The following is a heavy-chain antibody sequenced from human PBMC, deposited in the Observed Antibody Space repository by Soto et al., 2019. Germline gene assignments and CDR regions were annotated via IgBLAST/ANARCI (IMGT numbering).Heavy chain of an antibody. CDR2: IYYSGST. D-gene: IGHD3-10*01. J-gene: IGHJ6*03. Sequence: SETLSLTCTVSGGSISSSSYYWGWIRQPPGKGLEWIGSIYYSGSTYYNPSLKSRVTISVDTSKNQFSLKLSSVTAADTAVYYCTMVRGVITDYYYYYMDVWGKGTTVTVSS. V-gene: IGHV4-39*01. CDR3: TMVRGVITDYYYYYMDV. CDR1: GGSISSSSYY.